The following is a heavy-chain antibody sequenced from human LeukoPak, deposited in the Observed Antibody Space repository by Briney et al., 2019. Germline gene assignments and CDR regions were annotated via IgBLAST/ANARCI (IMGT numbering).Heavy chain of an antibody. CDR2: MNPNSGNT. D-gene: IGHD4-11*01. V-gene: IGHV1-8*03. CDR3: ARGGYDYTAFYYYMDV. J-gene: IGHJ6*03. CDR1: GYTFTSYD. Sequence: ASVKVSCKASGYTFTSYDINWVRQATGQGLEWMGWMNPNSGNTGYAQKFQGRVTITRNTSISTAYMELSSLRSEDTAVYYCARGGYDYTAFYYYMDVWGKGTTVTVSS.